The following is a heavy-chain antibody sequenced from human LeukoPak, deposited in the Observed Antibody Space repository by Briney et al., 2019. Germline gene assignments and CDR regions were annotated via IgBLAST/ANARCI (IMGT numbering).Heavy chain of an antibody. CDR1: GFTFSSNY. V-gene: IGHV3-66*01. CDR3: ARDRLSSGYYFDY. CDR2: IYSGGST. Sequence: GGSLRLSCAASGFTFSSNYMSWVRQAPGKGLEWVSVIYSGGSTYYADSVKGRFTISRDNSKNTLYLQMNSLRAEDTAVYYCARDRLSSGYYFDYWGQGTLVTVSS. J-gene: IGHJ4*02. D-gene: IGHD3-22*01.